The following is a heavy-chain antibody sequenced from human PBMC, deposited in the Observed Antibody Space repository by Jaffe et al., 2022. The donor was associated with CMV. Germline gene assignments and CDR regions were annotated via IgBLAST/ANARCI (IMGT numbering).Heavy chain of an antibody. D-gene: IGHD1-26*01. CDR3: ARGRYSGSYSSTLQYYYYYYMDV. V-gene: IGHV1-3*01. Sequence: QVQLVQSGAEVKKPGASVKVSCKASGYTFTSYAMHWVRQAPGQRLEWMGWINAGNGNTKYSQKFQGRVTITRDTSASTAYMELSSLRSEDTAVYYCARGRYSGSYSSTLQYYYYYYMDVWGKGTTVTVSS. J-gene: IGHJ6*03. CDR1: GYTFTSYA. CDR2: INAGNGNT.